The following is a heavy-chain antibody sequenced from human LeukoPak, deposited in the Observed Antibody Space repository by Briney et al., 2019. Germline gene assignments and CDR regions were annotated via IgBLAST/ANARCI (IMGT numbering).Heavy chain of an antibody. D-gene: IGHD2/OR15-2a*01. CDR3: ASLIRAPVGLHTTGLIEN. J-gene: IGHJ4*02. CDR1: GGSFSGYY. V-gene: IGHV4-59*10. Sequence: PSETLSLTCAVYGGSFSGYYWSWIRQPAGKGLEWIGRIYTSGSTNYNPSLKSRLSMSVDTSKNQFSLKLNSVTAADTAVYYCASLIRAPVGLHTTGLIENWGQGTLVTVSS. CDR2: IYTSGST.